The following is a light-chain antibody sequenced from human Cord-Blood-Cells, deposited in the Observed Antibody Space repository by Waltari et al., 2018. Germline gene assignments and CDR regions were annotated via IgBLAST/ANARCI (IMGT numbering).Light chain of an antibody. CDR1: SHDRGGYSY. CDR3: SSYAGSNNV. V-gene: IGLV2-8*01. Sequence: SALTQPPHPSGSPGPSHTLRRPGSSHDRGGYSYLAWYQQPPGKAPTLMLYEVSKRSYGVPDRFSVSKSGYAASLTVSGLQAEDEADYYCSSYAGSNNVFGGGTKLTVL. CDR2: EVS. J-gene: IGLJ3*02.